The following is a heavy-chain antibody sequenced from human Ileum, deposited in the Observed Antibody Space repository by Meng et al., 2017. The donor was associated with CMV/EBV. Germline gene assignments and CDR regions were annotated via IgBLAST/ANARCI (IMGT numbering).Heavy chain of an antibody. D-gene: IGHD2-2*01. CDR2: INRRECP. V-gene: IGHV4-34*01. CDR3: ARSPSNCSRTSCALGMPRYFDL. J-gene: IGHJ2*01. Sequence: YSPSSVAQAPGTGLAWLGGINRRECPNFIPSLTPRVTRSSDTSTDQLSLQLSSVTAADTAVYSCARSPSNCSRTSCALGMPRYFDLWGRGTLVTVSS. CDR1: YS.